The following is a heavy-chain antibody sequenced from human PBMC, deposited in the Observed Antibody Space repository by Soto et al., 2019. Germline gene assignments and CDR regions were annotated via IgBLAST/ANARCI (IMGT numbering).Heavy chain of an antibody. D-gene: IGHD1-20*01. J-gene: IGHJ4*02. CDR2: IYYSGST. V-gene: IGHV4-39*01. Sequence: QLQLQESGPGLVKPSETLSLTCTVSGGSISTRSNYWDWIRQPPGKGLDWIGSIYYSGSTYYNPSFKSRVTVSEDTSKNQFSLKFSSVTAADTAVYYCARQKGDNRPFDSWGQGTLVTVSS. CDR3: ARQKGDNRPFDS. CDR1: GGSISTRSNY.